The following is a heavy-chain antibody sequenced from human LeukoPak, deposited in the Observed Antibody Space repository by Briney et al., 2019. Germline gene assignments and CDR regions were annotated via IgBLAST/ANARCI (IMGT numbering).Heavy chain of an antibody. Sequence: ASVKVSCKASGYTFSSYYMHWVRQAPGQGLEWMGIINPRGDSSGKSRSYAQKFQGRVTMTRDMSTRTVYMELSRLRSDDTAVYYCARSSMTTVTTLSGDFDYWGQGTLVTVSS. CDR2: INPRGDSSGKSR. CDR1: GYTFSSYY. D-gene: IGHD4-17*01. CDR3: ARSSMTTVTTLSGDFDY. V-gene: IGHV1-46*01. J-gene: IGHJ4*02.